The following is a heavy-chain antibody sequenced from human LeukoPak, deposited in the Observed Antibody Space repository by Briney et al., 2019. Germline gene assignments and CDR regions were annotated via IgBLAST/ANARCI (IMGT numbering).Heavy chain of an antibody. J-gene: IGHJ4*02. CDR1: GGTFRNYA. CDR3: ASKEGHCSSTTCYTFDY. D-gene: IGHD2-2*01. CDR2: IIPIFGTA. V-gene: IGHV1-69*05. Sequence: ASVKVSCKASGGTFRNYAVSWVRQAPGQGLEWMGGIIPIFGTANYAQKFQGRVTITTDESTSTAYMELSSLRSEDTAVCYCASKEGHCSSTTCYTFDYWGQGTLVTVSS.